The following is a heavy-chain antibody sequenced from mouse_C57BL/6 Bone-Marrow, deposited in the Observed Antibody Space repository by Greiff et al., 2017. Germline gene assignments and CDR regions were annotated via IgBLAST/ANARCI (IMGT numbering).Heavy chain of an antibody. V-gene: IGHV1-81*01. Sequence: QVQLQQSGAELARPGASVKLSCKASGYTFTSYGISWVKQRTGQGLEWIGEIYPRSGNTYYNEKFKGKATLTADKSSSTAYMELRSLTSEDSAVYFCARSGYYYGSRDLFAYWGQGTLVTVSA. CDR1: GYTFTSYG. D-gene: IGHD1-1*01. J-gene: IGHJ3*01. CDR2: IYPRSGNT. CDR3: ARSGYYYGSRDLFAY.